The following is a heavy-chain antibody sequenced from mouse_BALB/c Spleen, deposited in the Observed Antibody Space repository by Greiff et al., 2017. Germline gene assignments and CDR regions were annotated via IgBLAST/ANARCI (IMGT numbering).Heavy chain of an antibody. CDR1: GFNIKDSY. J-gene: IGHJ4*01. CDR3: ASQRSSWAYAMDY. Sequence: VQLQQSGAELVKPGASVKLSCTASGFNIKDSYMHWVKQRPEQGLEWIGRIDPANGNTKYDPKFQGKATITADTSSNTAYLQLSSLTSEDTAVYYSASQRSSWAYAMDYWGQGTSVTVSS. CDR2: IDPANGNT. D-gene: IGHD1-1*01. V-gene: IGHV14-3*02.